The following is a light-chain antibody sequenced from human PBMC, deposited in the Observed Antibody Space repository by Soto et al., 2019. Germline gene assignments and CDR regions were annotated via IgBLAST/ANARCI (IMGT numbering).Light chain of an antibody. CDR2: LAS. V-gene: IGKV1-9*01. CDR3: QQRRTYPYT. J-gene: IGKJ2*01. CDR1: QDISTY. Sequence: DFHLTQSPSFLSASVGDRVTVTCRASQDISTYLAWFQQKTGKAPQLLVYLASTLQVGVPSRFSGRGSGTEFSLTISSLQPEDFATYYCQQRRTYPYTFGQGTKLDSK.